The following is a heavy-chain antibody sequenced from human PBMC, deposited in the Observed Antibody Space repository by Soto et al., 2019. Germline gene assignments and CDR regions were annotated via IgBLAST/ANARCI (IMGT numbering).Heavy chain of an antibody. J-gene: IGHJ4*02. Sequence: PGGSLSISCAASGFTFTRYSMNWVRQAPGKGLEWVSSISSTTNYIYYGDSMKGRFTTSRDNAKNSLYLEMNSLRAEDTAVYYCARESEDLTSNFDYWGQGTLVTVSS. V-gene: IGHV3-21*06. CDR1: GFTFTRYS. CDR3: ARESEDLTSNFDY. CDR2: ISSTTNYI.